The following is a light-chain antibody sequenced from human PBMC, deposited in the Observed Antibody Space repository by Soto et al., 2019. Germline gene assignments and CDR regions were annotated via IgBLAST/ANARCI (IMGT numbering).Light chain of an antibody. CDR3: MQALQTPPT. Sequence: DIVMTQSPLSLPVTPGEPASISCRSSQSLLHSNGYNYLDWYLQKPGQSPQLLIYLGSNRASGVPDRFSGSGSGTDFTLKISRVKAEDVGVYYGMQALQTPPTFGQGTKVDIK. CDR1: QSLLHSNGYNY. J-gene: IGKJ1*01. V-gene: IGKV2-28*01. CDR2: LGS.